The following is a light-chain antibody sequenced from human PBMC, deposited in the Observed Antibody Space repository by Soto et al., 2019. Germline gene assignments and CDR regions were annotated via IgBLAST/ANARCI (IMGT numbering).Light chain of an antibody. V-gene: IGKV1-9*01. Sequence: DIQLTQSPSFLSASVGDRVTITCRASQGISGHLAWYQQKPGKAPKLLIYAASTLQSGVPSRFSGSGSGTEFTLTVNSLQPEDFATYYCQHLNSYPLSFGGGTKVEIK. CDR2: AAS. CDR3: QHLNSYPLS. CDR1: QGISGH. J-gene: IGKJ4*01.